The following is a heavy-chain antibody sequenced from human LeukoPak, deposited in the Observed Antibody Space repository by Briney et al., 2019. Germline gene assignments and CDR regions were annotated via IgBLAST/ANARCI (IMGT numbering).Heavy chain of an antibody. CDR2: IDPSDSYT. D-gene: IGHD1-1*01. V-gene: IGHV5-10-1*01. CDR1: GYSFTSYW. CDR3: ARLTTGTTSSDY. Sequence: GESLKISCKGSGYSFTSYWISWARQMPGKGLEWMGRIDPSDSYTYYSPSFQGHVTISADESISTAYLQWSSLKASDTATYYCARLTTGTTSSDYWGQGTLVTVSS. J-gene: IGHJ4*02.